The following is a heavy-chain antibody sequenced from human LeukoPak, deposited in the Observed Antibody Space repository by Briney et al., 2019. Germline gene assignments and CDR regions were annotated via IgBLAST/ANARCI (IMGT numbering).Heavy chain of an antibody. J-gene: IGHJ4*02. D-gene: IGHD5-18*01. CDR1: GFTFSTYG. CDR2: TWYDGSNK. V-gene: IGHV3-33*01. CDR3: ARDGFDTAIFDY. Sequence: GGSLRLSCAASGFTFSTYGMHWVRQAPGKGLEWVAVTWYDGSNKYYADFVKGRFTISRDNSKNTLYLQLNTLRAEDTAVYYCARDGFDTAIFDYWGQGTLVTVSS.